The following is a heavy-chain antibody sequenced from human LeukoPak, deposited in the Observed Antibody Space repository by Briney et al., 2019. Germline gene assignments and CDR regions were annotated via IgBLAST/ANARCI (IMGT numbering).Heavy chain of an antibody. Sequence: GGSLRLSCEASGFPFGTFWMSWVRQAPGKGLEWVANINQGGSQKNYVDSVKGRFTIGRDDAKNSLYLQMNSLRAEDTAVYFCARDKGGMVPFDYWGQGTLVTVSS. CDR2: INQGGSQK. CDR3: ARDKGGMVPFDY. CDR1: GFPFGTFW. J-gene: IGHJ4*02. D-gene: IGHD3-3*01. V-gene: IGHV3-7*01.